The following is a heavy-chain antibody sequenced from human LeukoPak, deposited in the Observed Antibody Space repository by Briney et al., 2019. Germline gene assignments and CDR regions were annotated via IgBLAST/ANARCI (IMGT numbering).Heavy chain of an antibody. J-gene: IGHJ4*02. V-gene: IGHV4-31*03. CDR3: ARYRANYYDSSGYFDQ. CDR2: IYYSGST. CDR1: GGSISSGGYY. Sequence: SETLSHTCTVSGGSISSGGYYWSWIRQHPGKGLEWIGYIYYSGSTYYNPSLKSRVTISVDTSKNQFSLKLSSVTAADTAVYYCARYRANYYDSSGYFDQWGQGTLVTISS. D-gene: IGHD3-22*01.